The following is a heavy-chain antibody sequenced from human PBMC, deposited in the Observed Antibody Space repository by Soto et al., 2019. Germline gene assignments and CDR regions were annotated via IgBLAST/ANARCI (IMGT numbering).Heavy chain of an antibody. V-gene: IGHV4-34*01. CDR1: GGSFSGYY. D-gene: IGHD3-9*01. J-gene: IGHJ5*02. Sequence: QVQLQQWGAGLLKPSETLSLTCAVYGGSFSGYYWSWIRQPPGKGLEWIGEINHSGSTNYNPSLKSRVTISVDTSKNQFSLKLSSVTAADTAVYYCARGRNHYDILTGYYEGWFDLWGQGTLVTVSS. CDR2: INHSGST. CDR3: ARGRNHYDILTGYYEGWFDL.